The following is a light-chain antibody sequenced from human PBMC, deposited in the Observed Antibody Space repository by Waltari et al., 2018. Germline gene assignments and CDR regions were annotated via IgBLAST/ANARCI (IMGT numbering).Light chain of an antibody. CDR3: QKYSSSPLT. Sequence: VILTQSPATLSLSPGERATLSCRASQSVSSYLAWYQQKPGQAPRLLIYGASSRATGIPDRFRGSGSGTEFTLIISSLEPEDFAVYYCQKYSSSPLTFGGGTKVEI. CDR1: QSVSSY. J-gene: IGKJ4*01. V-gene: IGKV3-20*01. CDR2: GAS.